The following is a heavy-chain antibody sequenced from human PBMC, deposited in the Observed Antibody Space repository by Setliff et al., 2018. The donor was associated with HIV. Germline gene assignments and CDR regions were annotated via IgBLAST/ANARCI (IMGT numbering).Heavy chain of an antibody. CDR3: AREGGKLWFGELLYAFDI. V-gene: IGHV4-61*02. CDR1: GGSFSSGSYY. CDR2: IYTSGST. J-gene: IGHJ3*02. Sequence: LSLTCTVSGGSFSSGSYYWSWIRQSAGKGLEWIGRIYTSGSTNYNPSLKSRVTISVDTSKNQFSPKLSSVTAADTAVYYCAREGGKLWFGELLYAFDIWGQGTMVTVS. D-gene: IGHD3-10*01.